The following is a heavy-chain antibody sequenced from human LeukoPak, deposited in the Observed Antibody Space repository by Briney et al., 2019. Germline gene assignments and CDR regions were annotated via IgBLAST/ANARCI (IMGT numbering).Heavy chain of an antibody. J-gene: IGHJ4*02. V-gene: IGHV3-23*01. CDR3: AKDPYVWGTYFDY. Sequence: PGGSLRLSCAASGFTFSSYAMSWVRQAPGKGLEWVSAISGSGGSTYYADSVKGRFTISRDDSKNTLYLQMNSLRAEDTAVYYCAKDPYVWGTYFDYWGQGTLVTVSS. CDR2: ISGSGGST. D-gene: IGHD3-16*01. CDR1: GFTFSSYA.